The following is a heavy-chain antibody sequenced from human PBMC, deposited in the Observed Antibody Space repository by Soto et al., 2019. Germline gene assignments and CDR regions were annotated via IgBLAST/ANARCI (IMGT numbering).Heavy chain of an antibody. V-gene: IGHV1-2*02. D-gene: IGHD6-25*01. Sequence: QVQLVQSGAEMEKPGAAMKVSCKASGYTFTGKNMHWVRQAPGQGLEWMGWINPGSGGTNYAQKFQCRVTMTRDTSISTAYMELSSLTSDDTAVYYCARGVGSSWFDPWGQGTLVTVSS. CDR3: ARGVGSSWFDP. CDR2: INPGSGGT. J-gene: IGHJ5*02. CDR1: GYTFTGKN.